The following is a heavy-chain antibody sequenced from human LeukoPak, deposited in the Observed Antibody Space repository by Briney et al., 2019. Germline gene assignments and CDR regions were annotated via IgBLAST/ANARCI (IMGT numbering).Heavy chain of an antibody. CDR1: GGSISSSSYY. CDR2: IYYSGST. V-gene: IGHV4-39*07. CDR3: ARDPGSSWENYMDV. D-gene: IGHD6-13*01. J-gene: IGHJ6*03. Sequence: PSETLSLTCTVSGGSISSSSYYWGWIRQPPGKGLEWIGSIYYSGSTYYNPSLKSRVTISVDTSKNQFSLKLSSVTAADTAVYYCARDPGSSWENYMDVWGKGTTVTVSS.